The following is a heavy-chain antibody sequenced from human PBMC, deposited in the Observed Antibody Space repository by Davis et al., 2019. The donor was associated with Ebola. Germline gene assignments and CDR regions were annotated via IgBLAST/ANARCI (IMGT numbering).Heavy chain of an antibody. CDR2: IYYSGST. J-gene: IGHJ5*02. V-gene: IGHV4-39*07. CDR1: GGSISSYY. CDR3: ARDKGPYNWFDP. Sequence: SETLSLTCTVSGGSISSYYWGWIRQPPGKGLEWIGSIYYSGSTYYNPSLKSRVTISVDTSKNQFSLKLSSVTAADTAVYYCARDKGPYNWFDPWGQGTLVTVSS.